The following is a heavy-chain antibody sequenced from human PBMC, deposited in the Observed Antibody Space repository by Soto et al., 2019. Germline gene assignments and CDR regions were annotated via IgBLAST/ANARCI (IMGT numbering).Heavy chain of an antibody. CDR3: ARDVDTTSHLNWFDP. V-gene: IGHV3-23*01. CDR1: GFTVSSHA. CDR2: VTADGGT. D-gene: IGHD1-1*01. J-gene: IGHJ5*02. Sequence: GALRLSCEGPGFTVSSHAMTWIRQAPGKGPEWVSTVTADGGTYYADSVKGRFAMSRDISKNTVYLQMDSLKVEDTAVYYCARDVDTTSHLNWFDPWGQGVMVTVSS.